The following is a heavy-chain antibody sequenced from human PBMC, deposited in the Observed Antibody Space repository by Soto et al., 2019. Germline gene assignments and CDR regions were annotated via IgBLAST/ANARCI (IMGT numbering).Heavy chain of an antibody. J-gene: IGHJ3*02. V-gene: IGHV3-23*01. Sequence: GGSLRLSCAASGFTFSSYAMSWVRQAPGKGLEWVSVISGSSGSTYYADSVKGRFTISRDNSNNTLYLQMNSLRAEDTAIYYCAKDLVVVPAAGDAFHIWGQGTMVTVSS. D-gene: IGHD2-2*01. CDR2: ISGSSGST. CDR1: GFTFSSYA. CDR3: AKDLVVVPAAGDAFHI.